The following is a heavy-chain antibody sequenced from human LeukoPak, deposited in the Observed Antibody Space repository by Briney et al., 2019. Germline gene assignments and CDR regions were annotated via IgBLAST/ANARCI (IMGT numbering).Heavy chain of an antibody. Sequence: SETLSLTCAVYGGSFSGYNWSWIRQPPGKGLEWIGEINHSGSTNYNPSLKSRVTISVDTSKNQFSLKLSSVTAADTAVYYCARGTMIVLHYWGQGTLVTVSS. V-gene: IGHV4-34*01. CDR3: ARGTMIVLHY. CDR2: INHSGST. J-gene: IGHJ4*02. CDR1: GGSFSGYN. D-gene: IGHD3-22*01.